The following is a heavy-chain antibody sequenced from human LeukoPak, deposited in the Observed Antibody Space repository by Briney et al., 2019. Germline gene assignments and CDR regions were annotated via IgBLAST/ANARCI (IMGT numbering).Heavy chain of an antibody. CDR3: ARDFRDYFFYY. CDR2: INPNSGGT. J-gene: IGHJ4*02. Sequence: GASVKVSCKASGYTFTDYYIHWLRQAPGHGLEWMGWINPNSGGTNYAQKFRGRVTMTRDTSISTAYMELSRLTSDDTAVYYCARDFRDYFFYYWGLGTLVTVSS. V-gene: IGHV1-2*02. CDR1: GYTFTDYY.